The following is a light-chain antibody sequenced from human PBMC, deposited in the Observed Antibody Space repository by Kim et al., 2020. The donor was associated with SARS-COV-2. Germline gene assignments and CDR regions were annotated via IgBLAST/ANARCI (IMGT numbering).Light chain of an antibody. V-gene: IGLV3-21*04. Sequence: TGKTARITCGGNIIGSKTVHWYQQKPGQAPVLVIYYDTDRPSGIPERFSGSNSGNTATLTINTVEAGDEADYYCQVWDSSSEHYVFGTGTKVTVL. CDR3: QVWDSSSEHYV. CDR1: IIGSKT. J-gene: IGLJ1*01. CDR2: YDT.